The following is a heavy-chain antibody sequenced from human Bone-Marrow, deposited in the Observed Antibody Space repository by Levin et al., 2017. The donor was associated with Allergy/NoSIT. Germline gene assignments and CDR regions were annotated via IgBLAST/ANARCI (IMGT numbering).Heavy chain of an antibody. CDR1: GLTVSSNY. Sequence: PGESLKISCLASGLTVSSNYMSWVRQAPGKGLEWVSVIYGDGSTYYAGSVKGRLTISRDNSKNTLYLQMNSLGAEDTAVYYCARVRSSTGWFDYWGQGIVVTVSS. D-gene: IGHD2/OR15-2a*01. J-gene: IGHJ5*01. CDR3: ARVRSSTGWFDY. CDR2: IYGDGST. V-gene: IGHV3-53*01.